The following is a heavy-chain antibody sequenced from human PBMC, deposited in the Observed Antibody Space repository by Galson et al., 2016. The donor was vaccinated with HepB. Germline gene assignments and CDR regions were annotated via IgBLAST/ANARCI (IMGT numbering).Heavy chain of an antibody. D-gene: IGHD5-18*01. J-gene: IGHJ6*02. CDR2: ISFDGNQK. CDR1: GFTFSNNA. V-gene: IGHV3-30-3*01. Sequence: SLRLSCAGSGFTFSNNAMHWFRQAPGKGPEWVAAISFDGNQKTYADSVKGRITISRDNSKSALYLQINRLRTDDTGVYYCARDSTAIVGRMNFYGLDVWGQGTTVTVSS. CDR3: ARDSTAIVGRMNFYGLDV.